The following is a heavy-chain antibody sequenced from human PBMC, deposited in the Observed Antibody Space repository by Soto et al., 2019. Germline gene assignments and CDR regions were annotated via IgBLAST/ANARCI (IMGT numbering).Heavy chain of an antibody. V-gene: IGHV1-8*01. J-gene: IGHJ3*02. Sequence: GASEKVSSKASGSTLTSYASKWVRQATGQGLEWMGWMTPNSGNTGYAQKFQARVTMTRNTSISTAYMELSSLRSEDTAVYYCASEKGGFDIWGQGTVVTVSS. CDR1: GSTLTSYA. CDR3: ASEKGGFDI. CDR2: MTPNSGNT. D-gene: IGHD2-15*01.